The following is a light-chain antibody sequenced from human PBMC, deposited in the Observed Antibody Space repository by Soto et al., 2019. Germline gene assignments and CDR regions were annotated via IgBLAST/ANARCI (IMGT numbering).Light chain of an antibody. CDR1: QSVSSN. CDR3: QQYKSWPPA. V-gene: IGKV3-15*01. Sequence: EIVMTQSPSTLSVSPGERATLSCRASQSVSSNLAWYQQKPGQAPRPLIYAASPRPTGIPARFSGSGSGTEFTLTISSLQSEEFATYYCQQYKSWPPAFGGGTKVEIK. CDR2: AAS. J-gene: IGKJ4*01.